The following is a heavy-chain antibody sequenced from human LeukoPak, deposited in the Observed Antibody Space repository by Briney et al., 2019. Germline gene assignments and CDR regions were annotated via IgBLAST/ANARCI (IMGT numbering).Heavy chain of an antibody. CDR2: IYYSGST. CDR3: ARVRDSSQGAFDI. CDR1: GGSISSSSYY. J-gene: IGHJ3*02. D-gene: IGHD6-6*01. V-gene: IGHV4-39*07. Sequence: PSETLSPTCTVSGGSISSSSYYWGWIRQPPGKGLEWIGSIYYSGSTYYNPSLKSRVTISVDTSKNQFSLKLSSVTAADTAVYYCARVRDSSQGAFDIWGQGTMVTVSS.